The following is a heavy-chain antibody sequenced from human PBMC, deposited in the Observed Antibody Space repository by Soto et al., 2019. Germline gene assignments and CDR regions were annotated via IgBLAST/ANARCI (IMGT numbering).Heavy chain of an antibody. CDR2: IGTAGDT. J-gene: IGHJ3*02. V-gene: IGHV3-13*01. D-gene: IGHD5-18*01. CDR1: GFTFSSYD. Sequence: GGSLRLSCAASGFTFSSYDMHWVRQATGKDLEWVSAIGTAGDTYYPGSVKGRFTISRENAKNSLYLQMNSLRAEDTAVYYCARESVDTAMGDAFDIWGQGTMVTVSS. CDR3: ARESVDTAMGDAFDI.